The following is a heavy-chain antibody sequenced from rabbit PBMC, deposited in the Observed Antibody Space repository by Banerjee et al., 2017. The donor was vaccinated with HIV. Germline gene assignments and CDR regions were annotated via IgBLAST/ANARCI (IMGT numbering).Heavy chain of an antibody. V-gene: IGHV1S45*01. CDR2: IYAGSGNT. D-gene: IGHD7-1*01. CDR1: GFDLSSGYD. Sequence: QEQLVESGGGLVKPGASLTLTCKASGFDLSSGYDMCWVRQAPGKGLEWIACIYAGSGNTYYASWAKGRFTISKASSTTVTLQMTSLTAADTATYFCARDLGGVTGWNFNLWGPGTLVTVS. J-gene: IGHJ4*01. CDR3: ARDLGGVTGWNFNL.